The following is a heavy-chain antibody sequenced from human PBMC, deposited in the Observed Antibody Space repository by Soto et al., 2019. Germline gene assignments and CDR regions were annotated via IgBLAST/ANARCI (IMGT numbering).Heavy chain of an antibody. CDR2: ISAYNGNT. Sequence: GASVKVSCKASGYTFTSYGISWVRQAPGQGLEWMGWISAYNGNTNYAQKLQGRVTMTTDTSTSTAYMELRSLRSDDTAVYYCAREGRIPAAHIYYYYYYGMDVWGQGTTVTVSS. CDR3: AREGRIPAAHIYYYYYYGMDV. J-gene: IGHJ6*02. CDR1: GYTFTSYG. V-gene: IGHV1-18*01. D-gene: IGHD2-2*01.